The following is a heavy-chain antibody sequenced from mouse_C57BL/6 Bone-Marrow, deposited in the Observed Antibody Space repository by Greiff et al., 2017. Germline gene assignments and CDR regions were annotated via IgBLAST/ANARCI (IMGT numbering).Heavy chain of an antibody. D-gene: IGHD1-1*01. Sequence: QVQLQQSGAELVKPGASVKLSCKASGYTFTEYTIHWVKQRSGQGLEWIGWFYPGSGSIKYNEKFKDKATLTADKSSSTVYMELSRLTSEDSAVYFCARHSSLYYGSSCGGPWFAYWGQGTLVTVSA. CDR1: GYTFTEYT. V-gene: IGHV1-62-2*01. CDR3: ARHSSLYYGSSCGGPWFAY. CDR2: FYPGSGSI. J-gene: IGHJ3*01.